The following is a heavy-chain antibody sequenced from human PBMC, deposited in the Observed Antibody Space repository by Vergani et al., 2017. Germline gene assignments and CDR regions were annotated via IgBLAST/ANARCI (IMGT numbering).Heavy chain of an antibody. CDR2: IYYSGST. CDR3: ARDVSYSSSWYGDAFDI. Sequence: QVQLQQWGAGLLKPSETLSLTCTVSGGSISSYYWSWIRQPPGKGLEWIGYIYYSGSTNYNPSLKSRVTISVDTSKNQFSLKLSSVTAADTAVYYCARDVSYSSSWYGDAFDIWGQGTMVTVSS. D-gene: IGHD6-13*01. CDR1: GGSISSYY. J-gene: IGHJ3*02. V-gene: IGHV4-59*01.